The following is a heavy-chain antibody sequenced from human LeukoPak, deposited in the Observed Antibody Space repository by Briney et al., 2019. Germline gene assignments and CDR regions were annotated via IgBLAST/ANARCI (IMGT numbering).Heavy chain of an antibody. V-gene: IGHV3-48*03. J-gene: IGHJ5*02. CDR1: GFTFSNYE. D-gene: IGHD7-27*01. CDR3: ARDLTGYPWFDP. CDR2: ISSSSSTI. Sequence: GGSLRLSCAASGFTFSNYEFNWVRQAPGKGLEWVPYISSSSSTIYYADSVKGRFTISRDNAKNSLYLQMNSLRDEDTAVYYCARDLTGYPWFDPWGQGTLVTVSS.